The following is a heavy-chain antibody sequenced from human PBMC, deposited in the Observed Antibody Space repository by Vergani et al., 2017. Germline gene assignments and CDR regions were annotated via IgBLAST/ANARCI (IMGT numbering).Heavy chain of an antibody. Sequence: QVQLVQSGAEVKKPGASVKVSCKASGYTFTSYAMHWVRQAPGQRLEWMGWINAGNGNTKYSQKFQGRVTITRDTSASTAYMELSSLRSEDTAVYYCAREGDIVVVVAAYFQNWGQGTLVTVSS. CDR2: INAGNGNT. CDR1: GYTFTSYA. D-gene: IGHD2-15*01. V-gene: IGHV1-3*01. J-gene: IGHJ1*01. CDR3: AREGDIVVVVAAYFQN.